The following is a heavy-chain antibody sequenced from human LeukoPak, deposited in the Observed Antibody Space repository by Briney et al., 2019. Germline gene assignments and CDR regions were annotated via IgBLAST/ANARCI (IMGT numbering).Heavy chain of an antibody. CDR2: IKEDGGET. CDR3: ARPVNRLFLF. Sequence: GGSLRLSCVGSGFSLSGDWMTWVCQAPGTGLEWVANIKEDGGETYYVDSVKGRFTISRDNAKNSVYLQMNNLRAEDTAVYFCARPVNRLFLFWGPGTRVTVSS. V-gene: IGHV3-7*01. D-gene: IGHD2-21*01. CDR1: GFSLSGDW. J-gene: IGHJ4*02.